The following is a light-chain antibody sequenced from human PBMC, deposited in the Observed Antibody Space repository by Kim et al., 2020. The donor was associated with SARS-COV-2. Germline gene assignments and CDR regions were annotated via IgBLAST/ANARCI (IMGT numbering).Light chain of an antibody. V-gene: IGLV2-14*03. CDR2: DVT. CDR1: SSDVGGYNY. CDR3: SSYTTSSTVV. J-gene: IGLJ3*02. Sequence: GRSITFSCTGTSSDVGGYNYVSWYQQHPGKAPKLMIYDVTNRPSGVSNRFSGSKSGNTASLTISGLQAADEADYYCSSYTTSSTVVFGGGTQLTVL.